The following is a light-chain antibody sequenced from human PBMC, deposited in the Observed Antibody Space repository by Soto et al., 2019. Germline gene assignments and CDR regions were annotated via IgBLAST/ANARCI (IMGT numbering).Light chain of an antibody. Sequence: QSALTQPASVSGSDGQSITISCTGTSSDVGAYNYVSWYQQRPGKAPKLMIFEVSNRPSGVSNRFSGSKSDNTASLTISGLQGDDEADYYCSSYTGNTPLFVFGTGTKLTVL. J-gene: IGLJ1*01. CDR1: SSDVGAYNY. V-gene: IGLV2-14*01. CDR2: EVS. CDR3: SSYTGNTPLFV.